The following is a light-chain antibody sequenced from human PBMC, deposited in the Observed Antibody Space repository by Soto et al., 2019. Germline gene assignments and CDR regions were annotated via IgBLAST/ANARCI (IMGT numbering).Light chain of an antibody. CDR3: QQYGYSPIT. Sequence: EIVLTQSPGTLSLSQGERATVSCRASQYINTRLAWYQHRPGQAPRLLIYQTSIRAAGIPARFSGGGSGTDFTLTISRLEPEDFAVYYCQQYGYSPITFGQGTRLEIK. J-gene: IGKJ5*01. CDR2: QTS. V-gene: IGKV3-20*01. CDR1: QYINTR.